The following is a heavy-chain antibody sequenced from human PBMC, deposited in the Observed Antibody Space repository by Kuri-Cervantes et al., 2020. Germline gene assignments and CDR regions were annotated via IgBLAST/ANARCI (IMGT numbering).Heavy chain of an antibody. Sequence: ASVKVSCKASGYTFTSYGISWVRQAPGQGLEWMGWISAYNGNTNYAQKLQGRVTMTRDTSTSTVYMELSSLRSEDTAVYYCARGYEDAAIDYWGQGTLVTVSS. J-gene: IGHJ4*02. CDR1: GYTFTSYG. D-gene: IGHD5-12*01. CDR3: ARGYEDAAIDY. V-gene: IGHV1-18*01. CDR2: ISAYNGNT.